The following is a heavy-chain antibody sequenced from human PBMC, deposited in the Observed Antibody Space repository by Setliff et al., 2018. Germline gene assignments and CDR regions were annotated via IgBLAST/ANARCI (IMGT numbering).Heavy chain of an antibody. CDR3: AKDQTYYYDSSGYPYPLPSDY. CDR1: GFTFSSYW. D-gene: IGHD3-22*01. Sequence: GGSLRLSCAASGFTFSSYWMGWVRQAPGKGLEWVAVISYDGNNKYYADSVKGRFTISRDNSKNTLYLQINSLRTEDTAVYYCAKDQTYYYDSSGYPYPLPSDYWGQGTLVTVSS. J-gene: IGHJ4*02. CDR2: ISYDGNNK. V-gene: IGHV3-30*18.